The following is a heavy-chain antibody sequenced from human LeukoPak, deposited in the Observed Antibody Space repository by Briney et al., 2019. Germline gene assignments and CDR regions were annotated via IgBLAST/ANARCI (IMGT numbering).Heavy chain of an antibody. V-gene: IGHV4-59*01. CDR2: IYYTGST. CDR3: ARVSSSSWYYFDY. Sequence: SETLSLTCTVSGGSISSSYWSWIRQPPGKGLEWVGYIYYTGSTNYNPSLKSRATISVDTSKNQFSLKLSSVTAADTAVYYCARVSSSSWYYFDYWGQGTLVTVSS. J-gene: IGHJ4*02. D-gene: IGHD6-13*01. CDR1: GGSISSSY.